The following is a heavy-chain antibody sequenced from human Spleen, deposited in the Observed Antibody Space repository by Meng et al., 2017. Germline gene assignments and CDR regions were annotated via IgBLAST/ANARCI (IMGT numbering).Heavy chain of an antibody. J-gene: IGHJ3*02. CDR3: ARGERDALRQGDAFDI. D-gene: IGHD5-12*01. Sequence: ASVKVSCKASGYTFTSYAMNWVRQAPGQGLEWMGWINTNTGNPTYAQGFTGRFVFSLDTSVSTAYLQISSLKAEDTAVYYCARGERDALRQGDAFDIWGQGTVVTVSS. CDR2: INTNTGNP. V-gene: IGHV7-4-1*02. CDR1: GYTFTSYA.